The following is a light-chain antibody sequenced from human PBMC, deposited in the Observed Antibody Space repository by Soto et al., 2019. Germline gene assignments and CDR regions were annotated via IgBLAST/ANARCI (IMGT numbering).Light chain of an antibody. CDR2: AAS. CDR1: QSISTY. J-gene: IGKJ1*01. CDR3: QQNYRAPWT. V-gene: IGKV1-39*01. Sequence: DIQMTQSQSSLSASGGDRVTVTCRASQSISTYVYWYQHKPGKASKVVIYAASTLPSGVPSRFSGSGSGTDFTLTINNLQPDDIATYYCQQNYRAPWTFGQGTKVEVK.